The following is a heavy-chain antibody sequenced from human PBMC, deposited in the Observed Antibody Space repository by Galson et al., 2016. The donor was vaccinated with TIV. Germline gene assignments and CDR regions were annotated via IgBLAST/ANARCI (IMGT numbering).Heavy chain of an antibody. CDR3: ARRRGIYDSSGYVPFDH. D-gene: IGHD3-22*01. CDR2: VVPMFGTT. CDR1: GVTFSYFA. V-gene: IGHV1-69*13. J-gene: IGHJ5*02. Sequence: SVKVSCKASGVTFSYFAFSWVRLAHGQGLEWMGGVVPMFGTTDYAQTFQGRVTTSADESTTTAYLELSSLRSEDTAVYYCARRRGIYDSSGYVPFDHWGQGTLVTVSS.